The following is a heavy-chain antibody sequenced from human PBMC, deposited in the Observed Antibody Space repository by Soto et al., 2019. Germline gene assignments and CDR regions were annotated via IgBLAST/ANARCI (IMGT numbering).Heavy chain of an antibody. Sequence: LRLSCAASGFTFSSYGMHWVRQAPGKGLEWVAVISYDGSNKYYADSVKGRFTISRDNSKNTLYLQMNSLRAEDTAVYYCAKDLGTPSYYGMDVWGQGTTVTVSS. CDR2: ISYDGSNK. V-gene: IGHV3-30*18. D-gene: IGHD1-26*01. CDR3: AKDLGTPSYYGMDV. J-gene: IGHJ6*02. CDR1: GFTFSSYG.